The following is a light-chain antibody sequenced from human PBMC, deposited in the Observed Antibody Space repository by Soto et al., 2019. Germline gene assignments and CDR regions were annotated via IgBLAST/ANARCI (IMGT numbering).Light chain of an antibody. CDR3: QHYDNAPLT. Sequence: EVVLTQSPGTLSLSPGERAILSCRASQSANSRYLAWYQQKHGQAPRLLISGASSRATGIPDRFSGSGSGTDFTLIINRLEAEDFAVYYCQHYDNAPLTFGGGTKVEI. J-gene: IGKJ4*01. CDR1: QSANSRY. CDR2: GAS. V-gene: IGKV3-20*01.